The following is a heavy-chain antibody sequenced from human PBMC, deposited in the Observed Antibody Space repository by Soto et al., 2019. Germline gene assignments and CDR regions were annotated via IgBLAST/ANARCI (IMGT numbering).Heavy chain of an antibody. D-gene: IGHD6-13*01. Sequence: PGGSLRLSCAASGFTFSSYAMSWVRQAPGKGLEWVSAISGSGGSTYYADSVKGRFTISRDNSKNTLYLQMNSLRAEDTAVYYCAKSPTPYSSSWYVPNWFDPWGQGTLVTVSS. CDR1: GFTFSSYA. V-gene: IGHV3-23*01. J-gene: IGHJ5*02. CDR2: ISGSGGST. CDR3: AKSPTPYSSSWYVPNWFDP.